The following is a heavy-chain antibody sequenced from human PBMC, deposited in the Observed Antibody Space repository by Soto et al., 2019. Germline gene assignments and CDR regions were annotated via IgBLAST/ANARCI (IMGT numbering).Heavy chain of an antibody. CDR3: ARSIVVVTALDY. V-gene: IGHV1-3*01. D-gene: IGHD2-21*02. J-gene: IGHJ4*02. Sequence: GASVKVSCKASGYTYTSYAMHWVRQAPGQRLEWMGWINAGNGNTKYSQKFQGRVTITRDTSASTAYMELSSLRSEDTAVYYCARSIVVVTALDYWGQGTLVTVPQ. CDR2: INAGNGNT. CDR1: GYTYTSYA.